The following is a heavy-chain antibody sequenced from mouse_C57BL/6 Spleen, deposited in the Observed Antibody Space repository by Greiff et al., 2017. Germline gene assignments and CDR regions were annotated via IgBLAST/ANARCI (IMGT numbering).Heavy chain of an antibody. J-gene: IGHJ4*01. CDR1: GYTFTDYE. V-gene: IGHV1-15*01. CDR3: TRDSSGPLYAMDY. D-gene: IGHD3-2*02. Sequence: VQLQQSGAELVRPGASVTLSCKASGYTFTDYEMHWVKQTPVHGLEWIGAIDPETGGTAYNQKFKGKAILTADKSSSTAYMELRSLTSEDSAVYYCTRDSSGPLYAMDYWGQGTSVTVSS. CDR2: IDPETGGT.